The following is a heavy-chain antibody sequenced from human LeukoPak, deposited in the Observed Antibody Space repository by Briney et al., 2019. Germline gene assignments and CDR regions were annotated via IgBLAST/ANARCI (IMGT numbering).Heavy chain of an antibody. J-gene: IGHJ3*02. Sequence: PSETLSLTCTVSGGSISSSSYYWGWIRQPPGKGLEWIGSIYYSGSTYYNPSLKSRVTISVDTSKNRFSLKLRSVTAADTAVYYCASHTYYYDSSGYSYRRHDAFDIWGQGTMVTVSS. CDR3: ASHTYYYDSSGYSYRRHDAFDI. V-gene: IGHV4-39*07. CDR2: IYYSGST. CDR1: GGSISSSSYY. D-gene: IGHD3-22*01.